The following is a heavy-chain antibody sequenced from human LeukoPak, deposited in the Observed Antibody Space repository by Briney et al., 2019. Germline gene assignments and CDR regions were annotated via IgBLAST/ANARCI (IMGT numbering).Heavy chain of an antibody. J-gene: IGHJ6*02. D-gene: IGHD3-10*01. CDR2: ISYDGSNK. CDR1: GFTFSSYG. CDR3: AKDQVTMVRGVKDYYYYYGMDV. V-gene: IGHV3-30*18. Sequence: GRSLRLSCAASGFTFSSYGMHWVRQAPGKGLEWVAVISYDGSNKYYADSVKGRFTISRDNSKNTLYLQMNSLRAEDTAVYYCAKDQVTMVRGVKDYYYYYGMDVWGQGTTVTVSS.